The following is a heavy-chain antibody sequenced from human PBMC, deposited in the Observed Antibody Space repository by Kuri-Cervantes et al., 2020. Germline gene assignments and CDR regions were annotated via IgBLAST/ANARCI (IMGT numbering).Heavy chain of an antibody. CDR3: ARVPSPRYGGSPEGFYFDY. J-gene: IGHJ4*02. Sequence: PETLSPTSAVSGRSISSSNWWSWVRQPPGKGLEWIGAIYHSGSTNYNPSLKSRVTISADTSKNQSSLKLSSVTAADTAVYYCARVPSPRYGGSPEGFYFDYWGQGTLVTVSS. CDR1: GRSISSSNW. V-gene: IGHV4-4*03. CDR2: IYHSGST. D-gene: IGHD4-23*01.